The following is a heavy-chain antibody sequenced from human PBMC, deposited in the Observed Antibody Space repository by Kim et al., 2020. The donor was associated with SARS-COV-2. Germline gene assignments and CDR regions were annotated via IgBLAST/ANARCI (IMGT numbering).Heavy chain of an antibody. CDR2: IYTIGRT. Sequence: SETLSLTCTVSGDSLSSDYWSWNRQPAGKGLEWIGRIYTIGRTNYNPSLQSRITMSVYMSKNQISLKLSSVTAADTAVYYCSSSLGHWGQGTLVTVSS. D-gene: IGHD3-16*02. V-gene: IGHV4-4*07. J-gene: IGHJ4*02. CDR1: GDSLSSDY. CDR3: SSSLGH.